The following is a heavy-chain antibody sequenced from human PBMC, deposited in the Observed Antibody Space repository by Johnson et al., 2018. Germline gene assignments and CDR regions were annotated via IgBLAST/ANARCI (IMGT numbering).Heavy chain of an antibody. J-gene: IGHJ3*02. CDR3: AREGGNAFDI. D-gene: IGHD3-16*01. Sequence: VQLVQSGGGLVQPGRSLRLSCAASGITFDDYAMHWVRQAPGTGLEWVSGIRWNGGSIGYADSVKGRFTISRDNAKKSLYLQMNSLRGEDTALYYCAREGGNAFDIWGQGTMVTVSS. CDR2: IRWNGGSI. CDR1: GITFDDYA. V-gene: IGHV3-9*01.